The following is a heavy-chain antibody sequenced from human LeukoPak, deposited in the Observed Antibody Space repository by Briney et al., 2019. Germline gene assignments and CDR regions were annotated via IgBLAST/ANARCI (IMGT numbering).Heavy chain of an antibody. CDR1: GFTFSLYW. D-gene: IGHD3-16*02. CDR3: ARGTAGYHSSYFDY. J-gene: IGHJ4*02. Sequence: GGSLRLSCAASGFTFSLYWMNWVRRAPGKGLEWVANIKQDGSEKNYVDSVKGRFTISRDNAENTLYLQMNSLRAEDTAVYYCARGTAGYHSSYFDYWGQGTLVTVSS. V-gene: IGHV3-7*01. CDR2: IKQDGSEK.